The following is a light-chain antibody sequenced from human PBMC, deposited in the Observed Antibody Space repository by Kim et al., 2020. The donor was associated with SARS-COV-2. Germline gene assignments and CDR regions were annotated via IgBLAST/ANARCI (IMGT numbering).Light chain of an antibody. CDR2: EVS. CDR1: SSDVGSHNR. CDR3: SSYSTRSTYV. Sequence: QSVTISSTGSSSDVGSHNRVSWYQKPPGTAPKLIIYEVSSRPSGVPDRFSGSKSGNTASLTISGLQAEDEADYYCSSYSTRSTYVFGTGTKVTVL. J-gene: IGLJ1*01. V-gene: IGLV2-18*02.